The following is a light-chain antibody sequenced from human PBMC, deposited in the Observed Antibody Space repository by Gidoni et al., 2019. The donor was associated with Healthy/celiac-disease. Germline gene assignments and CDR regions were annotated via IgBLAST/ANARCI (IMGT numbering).Light chain of an antibody. CDR1: QSVSSSY. CDR3: QQYGSSPPLT. CDR2: GAS. V-gene: IGKV3-20*01. Sequence: EIVLTQSPGTLSLSPGERATLSCRASQSVSSSYLAWYQQKPGQAPRPLIYGASSRATGIPDRFSGSGSGTDFILTISRLEPEDFAVYYCQQYGSSPPLTFGGGTKVEIK. J-gene: IGKJ4*01.